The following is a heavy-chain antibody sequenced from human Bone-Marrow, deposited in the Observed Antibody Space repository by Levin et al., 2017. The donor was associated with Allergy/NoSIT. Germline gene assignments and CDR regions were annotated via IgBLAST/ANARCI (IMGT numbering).Heavy chain of an antibody. V-gene: IGHV4-39*01. CDR1: GGSISSSSYY. CDR2: IYYSGST. Sequence: RSSETLSLTCTVSGGSISSSSYYWGWIRQPPGKGLEWIGSIYYSGSTYYNPSLKSRVTISVDTSKNQFSLKLSSVTAADTAVYYCARTTVTTFALVDYWGQGTLVTVSS. J-gene: IGHJ4*02. CDR3: ARTTVTTFALVDY. D-gene: IGHD4-17*01.